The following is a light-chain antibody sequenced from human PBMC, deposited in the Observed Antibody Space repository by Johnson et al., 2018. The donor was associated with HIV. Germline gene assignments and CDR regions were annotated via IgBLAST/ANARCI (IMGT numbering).Light chain of an antibody. CDR1: SSNIGNNY. CDR2: DNN. Sequence: QSVLTQPHSVSAAPGQKVTISCSGSSSNIGNNYVSWYQQLPGTAPKLLIYDNNKRPSGIPDRFSGSKSGTSATLGITGLQTGDEADYYCGTWDASLSVNVFGPGTKVTVL. V-gene: IGLV1-51*01. J-gene: IGLJ1*01. CDR3: GTWDASLSVNV.